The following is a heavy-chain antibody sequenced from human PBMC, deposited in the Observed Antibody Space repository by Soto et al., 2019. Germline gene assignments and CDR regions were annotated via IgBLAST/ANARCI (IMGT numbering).Heavy chain of an antibody. CDR3: ARSDWSGPLVDP. J-gene: IGHJ5*02. CDR1: GGTFSSYA. CDR2: IIPIFGTA. V-gene: IGHV1-69*13. Sequence: GASVKVSCKASGGTFSSYAISWVRQAPGQGLEWMGGIIPIFGTANYAQKFQGRVTITADESTSTAYMELSSLRSEDTAVYYCARSDWSGPLVDPWGQGTLVTVSS. D-gene: IGHD3-3*01.